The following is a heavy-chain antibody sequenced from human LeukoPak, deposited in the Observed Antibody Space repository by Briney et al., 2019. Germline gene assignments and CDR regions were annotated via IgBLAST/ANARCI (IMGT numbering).Heavy chain of an antibody. CDR2: IRSKAYGGTT. D-gene: IGHD6-19*01. Sequence: KPGRSLRLSCTASGISIGDYAMSWFRQAPGKGLEWVSLIRSKAYGGTTEYAASVEGRFTISRDDSKSIAYLQMNGLKTEDTAVYYCSRAYSTGWLGINDYWGQGALVTVSS. J-gene: IGHJ4*02. CDR1: GISIGDYA. CDR3: SRAYSTGWLGINDY. V-gene: IGHV3-49*05.